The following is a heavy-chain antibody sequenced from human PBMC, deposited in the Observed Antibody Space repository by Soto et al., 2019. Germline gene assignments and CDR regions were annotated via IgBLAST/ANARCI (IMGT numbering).Heavy chain of an antibody. D-gene: IGHD2-8*02. J-gene: IGHJ4*02. V-gene: IGHV4-61*08. CDR2: IFYSGST. CDR1: GVSVRSGGYY. Sequence: SETLSLTCTVSGVSVRSGGYYWSLIRQPPGKGLEWIGYIFYSGSTKYNPSLKSRVTILLDTSKNQFSLKLTSVTAADTAVYYCARDKITGLFDYWGQGTLVTVS. CDR3: ARDKITGLFDY.